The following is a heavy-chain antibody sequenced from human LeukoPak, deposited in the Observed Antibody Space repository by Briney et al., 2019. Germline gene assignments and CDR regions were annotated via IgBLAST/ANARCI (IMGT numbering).Heavy chain of an antibody. J-gene: IGHJ4*02. V-gene: IGHV3-48*03. CDR3: ARDRPRVGLDY. Sequence: PGGSLRLSCAASGFTFSSYEVNWVRQAPGKGLEWVSYISSSGSTTYYADSVKGRFTISRDNAKNSLYLQMSSLRAEDMAVYYCARDRPRVGLDYWGQGTLVTVSS. D-gene: IGHD2-2*01. CDR1: GFTFSSYE. CDR2: ISSSGSTT.